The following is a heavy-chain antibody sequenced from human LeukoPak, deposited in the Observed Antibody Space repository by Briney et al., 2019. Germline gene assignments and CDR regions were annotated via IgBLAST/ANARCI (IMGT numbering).Heavy chain of an antibody. D-gene: IGHD4-17*01. CDR3: ARDGMGDHYGEGLLDY. V-gene: IGHV3-30-3*01. CDR2: ISYDGSNK. CDR1: GFTFSSYA. J-gene: IGHJ4*02. Sequence: GGSLRLSCAASGFTFSSYAMHWVRQAPGKGLEWVAVISYDGSNKYYADSVKGRFTISRDNSKNTLYLQMNSLRAEDTAVYYCARDGMGDHYGEGLLDYWGQGTLVTVSS.